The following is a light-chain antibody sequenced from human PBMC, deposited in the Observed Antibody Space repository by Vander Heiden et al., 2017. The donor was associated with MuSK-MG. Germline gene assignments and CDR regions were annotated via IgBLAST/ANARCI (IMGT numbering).Light chain of an antibody. CDR1: STDVGRYNY. CDR3: SSDTSSSTRV. V-gene: IGLV2-14*03. CDR2: DVS. Sequence: QSALPQPASVSGSPGQSLTISCPATSTDVGRYNYVAWSRQHPGQAPKLIIYDVSNRPSGVSNRFSGSKSGTTASLTISGLQAEDEADYYCSSDTSSSTRVFGGGTKLTVL. J-gene: IGLJ2*01.